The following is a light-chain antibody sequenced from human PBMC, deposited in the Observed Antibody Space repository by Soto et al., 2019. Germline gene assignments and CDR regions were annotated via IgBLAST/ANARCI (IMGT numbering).Light chain of an antibody. J-gene: IGLJ1*01. Sequence: QPVLTQPRSVSGSPGQSVTISCTGTSSDVGGYNYVSWYQQHPGKAPKLMIYDVSKRPSGVPDRFSGSKSGNTASLTISGLQAEDEADYYCCSYAGSYAYVFGTGTKVPVL. V-gene: IGLV2-11*01. CDR3: CSYAGSYAYV. CDR1: SSDVGGYNY. CDR2: DVS.